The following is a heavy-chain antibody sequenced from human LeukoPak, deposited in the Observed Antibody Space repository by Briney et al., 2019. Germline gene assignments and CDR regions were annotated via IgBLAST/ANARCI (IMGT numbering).Heavy chain of an antibody. CDR3: AKRRGLELLYYYYMDV. CDR2: ISGSGGST. J-gene: IGHJ6*03. CDR1: NYSISSGYY. Sequence: PSETLSLTCIVSNYSISSGYYWAWIRQPPGKGLEWVSAISGSGGSTYFADSVKGRFTISRDNSKNTLYLQMNSLRAEDTAVYYCAKRRGLELLYYYYMDVWGKGTTVTVSS. D-gene: IGHD1-7*01. V-gene: IGHV3-23*01.